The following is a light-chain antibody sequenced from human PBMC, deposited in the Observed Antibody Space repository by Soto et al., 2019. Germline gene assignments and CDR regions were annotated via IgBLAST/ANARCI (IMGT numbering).Light chain of an antibody. CDR3: SSYGRTSARYV. J-gene: IGLJ1*01. CDR1: SSDVGAYNY. V-gene: IGLV2-14*01. Sequence: QSVLAQPASVSGSPGQSITISCTGTSSDVGAYNYVSWYQQHPGKAPKLMIYEVRGRPSGVSNRFSGSKSGNTASLTISGLQAEDEGDYFCSSYGRTSARYVFGTGTKLTVL. CDR2: EVR.